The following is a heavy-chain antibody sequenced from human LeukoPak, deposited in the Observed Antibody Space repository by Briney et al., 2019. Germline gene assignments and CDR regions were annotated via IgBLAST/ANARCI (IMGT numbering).Heavy chain of an antibody. D-gene: IGHD6-13*01. CDR3: ARDRWGTAHQFPYYYYGMDV. J-gene: IGHJ6*02. CDR2: IIPILGIA. V-gene: IGHV1-69*04. CDR1: GGTFSSYT. Sequence: SVKVSCKASGGTFSSYTISWVRQAPGQGLEWMGRIIPILGIANYAQKFQGRVTITADKSTSTAYMELSSLRSEDTAVYYCARDRWGTAHQFPYYYYGMDVWGQGTTVTVSS.